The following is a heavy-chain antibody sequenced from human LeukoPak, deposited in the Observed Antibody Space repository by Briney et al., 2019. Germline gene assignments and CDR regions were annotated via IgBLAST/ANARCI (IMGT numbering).Heavy chain of an antibody. CDR3: AGGGEVARSFYC. CDR1: GVTSNY. V-gene: IGHV3-66*02. Sequence: PGGSLRLSCAASGVTSNYMSWVRQAPGNGLEWVSVIYNGGTIYYAYSAKVRFTISRENSKSTLFLYRQMNRLGTGDPAVYYCAGGGEVARSFYCWGQGTLVTVSS. J-gene: IGHJ4*02. D-gene: IGHD3-16*01. CDR2: IYNGGTI.